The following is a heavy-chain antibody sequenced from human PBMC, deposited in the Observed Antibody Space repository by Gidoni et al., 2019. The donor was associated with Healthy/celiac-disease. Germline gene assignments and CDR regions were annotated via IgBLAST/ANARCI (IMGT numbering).Heavy chain of an antibody. CDR1: GGSFSGYY. CDR3: ARGVVVAATPWYYYYGMDV. J-gene: IGHJ6*02. D-gene: IGHD2-15*01. CDR2: INHSGST. V-gene: IGHV4-34*01. Sequence: QVQLQQWGAGRLKPSETLSLTCAGDGGSFSGYYWSWIRQPPGKGLEWIGEINHSGSTNSNPSLKSRVTISVDTSKNQFSLMLSSVTAADTAVYYCARGVVVAATPWYYYYGMDVWGQGTTVTVSS.